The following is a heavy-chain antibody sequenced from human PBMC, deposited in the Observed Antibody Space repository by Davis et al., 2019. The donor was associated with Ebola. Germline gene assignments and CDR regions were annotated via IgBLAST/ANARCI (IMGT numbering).Heavy chain of an antibody. Sequence: ASVKVSCKASGYTFTGYYMHWVRQAPGQGLEWMGWINPNSGGTNYAQKFQGRVTMTRDTSISTAYMELSRLRSDDTAVYYCATSDYVWGSYRYAGRSDYWGQGTLVTVSS. V-gene: IGHV1-2*02. J-gene: IGHJ4*02. CDR2: INPNSGGT. D-gene: IGHD3-16*02. CDR1: GYTFTGYY. CDR3: ATSDYVWGSYRYAGRSDY.